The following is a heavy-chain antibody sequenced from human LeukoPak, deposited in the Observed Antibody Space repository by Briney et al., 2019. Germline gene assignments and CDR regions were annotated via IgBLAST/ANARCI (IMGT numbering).Heavy chain of an antibody. D-gene: IGHD5-12*01. Sequence: PGGSLRLSCAASGFTFSSYGMHWVRQAPGKGLGWVAFIRYDGSNKYYADSVKGRFTISRDNSKNTLYLQMNSLRAEDTAVYYCAKDRGGYSGYDFDYWGQGTLVTVSS. CDR2: IRYDGSNK. J-gene: IGHJ4*02. CDR1: GFTFSSYG. CDR3: AKDRGGYSGYDFDY. V-gene: IGHV3-30*02.